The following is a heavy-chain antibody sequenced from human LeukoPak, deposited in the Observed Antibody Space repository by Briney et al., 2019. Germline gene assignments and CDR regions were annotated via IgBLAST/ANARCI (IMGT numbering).Heavy chain of an antibody. V-gene: IGHV1-69*04. D-gene: IGHD2-2*02. J-gene: IGHJ6*02. CDR2: IIPILGIA. CDR3: ASEIDTSYYYYGMDV. Sequence: SVKVSCKASGGTFSSYAISWVRQAPGQGLEWMGRIIPILGIANYAQKFQGRVTITADKSTSTAYMELSSLRSEDTAVYYCASEIDTSYYYYGMDVWGQGTTVTVSS. CDR1: GGTFSSYA.